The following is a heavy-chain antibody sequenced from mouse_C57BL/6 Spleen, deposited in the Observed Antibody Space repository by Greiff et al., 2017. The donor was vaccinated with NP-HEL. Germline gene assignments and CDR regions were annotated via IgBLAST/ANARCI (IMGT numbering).Heavy chain of an antibody. V-gene: IGHV1-15*01. CDR2: IDPETGGT. CDR3: TRRRDSSVYAMDY. Sequence: VQLQQSGAELVRPGASVTLSCKASGYTFTDYEMHWVKQTPVHGLEWIGAIDPETGGTAYNQKFKGKAILTADKSSSTAYMELRSLTSEDSAVYYCTRRRDSSVYAMDYWGQGTSVTVSS. J-gene: IGHJ4*01. D-gene: IGHD3-2*02. CDR1: GYTFTDYE.